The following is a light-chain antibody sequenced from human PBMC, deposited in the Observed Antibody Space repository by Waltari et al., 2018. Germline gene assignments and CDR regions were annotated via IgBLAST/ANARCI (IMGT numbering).Light chain of an antibody. J-gene: IGKJ2*01. CDR1: QDISNY. V-gene: IGKV1-33*01. CDR2: DAS. CDR3: QQYDNLPRYT. Sequence: DIQMTQSPSSLSASVGDRVTITCQARQDISNYLNWYQQKPGQAPKLLIYDASILETGAPSRFSGGASGTEFTFTISSLQPEDIATYYCQQYDNLPRYTFGQGTKLEIK.